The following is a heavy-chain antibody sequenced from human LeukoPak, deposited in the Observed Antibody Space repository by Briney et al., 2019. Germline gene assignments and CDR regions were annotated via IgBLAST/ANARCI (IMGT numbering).Heavy chain of an antibody. Sequence: GGSLRLSCAASGFTFSTYAMSWVRQTPERGLEWVSAISDTGGNTFYAASVKGRFTISRDNSKNTLYLQMNSLRAEDTAIYYCAKGRTNDYWGQGTLVTVSS. D-gene: IGHD1/OR15-1a*01. CDR1: GFTFSTYA. CDR2: ISDTGGNT. J-gene: IGHJ4*02. V-gene: IGHV3-23*01. CDR3: AKGRTNDY.